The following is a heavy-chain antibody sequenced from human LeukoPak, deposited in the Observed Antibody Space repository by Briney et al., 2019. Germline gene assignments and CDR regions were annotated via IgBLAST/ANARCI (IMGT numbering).Heavy chain of an antibody. D-gene: IGHD3-22*01. Sequence: SETLSLTCTVSGGSISSSSYYWGWIRQPPGKGLEWIGSIYYSGSTYYNPSLRSRVTISIDTSKNQFSLRLSSVTAADTAVYYCVDSILYDTSGYYRRAPYYYYMDVWGKGTTVTVSS. CDR1: GGSISSSSYY. CDR3: VDSILYDTSGYYRRAPYYYYMDV. CDR2: IYYSGST. J-gene: IGHJ6*03. V-gene: IGHV4-39*01.